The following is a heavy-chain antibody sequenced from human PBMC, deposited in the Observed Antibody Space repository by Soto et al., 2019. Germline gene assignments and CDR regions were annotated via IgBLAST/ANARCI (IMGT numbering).Heavy chain of an antibody. J-gene: IGHJ6*02. CDR1: GGPFSSYA. CDR3: ATYYDFWSCYYSYYYYYGMDV. V-gene: IGHV1-69*06. CDR2: IIPIFGTA. Sequence: SVKVSCTASGGPFSSYAISWVRQAPGQGPEWMGGIIPIFGTANYAQKFQGRVTITADKSTSTAYMELSSRRSDDTAVYYWATYYDFWSCYYSYYYYYGMDVWGQGTTVTVSS. D-gene: IGHD3-3*01.